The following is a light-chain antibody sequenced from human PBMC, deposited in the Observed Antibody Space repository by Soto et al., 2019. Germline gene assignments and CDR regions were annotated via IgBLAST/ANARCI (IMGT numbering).Light chain of an antibody. V-gene: IGKV3-20*01. CDR2: GAS. CDR3: QQYGNSPLT. J-gene: IGKJ4*01. CDR1: QSVSSSY. Sequence: EIVLTESPGTLSLSPGQRGTLSCRASQSVSSSYLAWYQQRPGQAPRLLIYGASNRATGIPDRFSGSGSGTDFTLTISRLEPEDFAVYFCQQYGNSPLTFGGGTKVDI.